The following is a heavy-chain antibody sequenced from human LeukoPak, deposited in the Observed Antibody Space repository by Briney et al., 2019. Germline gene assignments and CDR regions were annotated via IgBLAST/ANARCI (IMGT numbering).Heavy chain of an antibody. V-gene: IGHV3-15*01. CDR2: IKTKTDGWST. CDR3: TTLHY. J-gene: IGHJ4*02. Sequence: PGGPLRLSCAASGFTLSNAWMTWVPHAPGKGLEWVGRIKTKTDGWSTDYAAPVKGRFTISRDDSESTLYLQMNGLKTEDTGVYYCTTLHYWGQGTLVSVSS. CDR1: GFTLSNAW.